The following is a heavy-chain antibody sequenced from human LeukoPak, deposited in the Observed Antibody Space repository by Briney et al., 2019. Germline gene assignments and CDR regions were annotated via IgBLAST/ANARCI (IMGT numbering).Heavy chain of an antibody. V-gene: IGHV3-7*01. Sequence: PGGSLRLSCAASGFTFNNYAMSWVRQAPGKGLEWVANINQDGSETFYVDSVKGRFSISRDNAKNSLYLQMNSLRAEDTALYYCARLGPGMNFFYLDFWGQGTLVTVSS. CDR1: GFTFNNYA. D-gene: IGHD3-10*01. J-gene: IGHJ4*02. CDR3: ARLGPGMNFFYLDF. CDR2: INQDGSET.